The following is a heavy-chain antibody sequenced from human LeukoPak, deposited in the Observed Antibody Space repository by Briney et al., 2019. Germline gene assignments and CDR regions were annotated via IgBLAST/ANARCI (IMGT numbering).Heavy chain of an antibody. CDR1: GFTFSDYY. V-gene: IGHV3-11*01. J-gene: IGHJ4*02. CDR3: ARDGVRHDYSDLDY. Sequence: GGSLRLSSAASGFTFSDYYMSWIRQAPGKGLEWVSHIGSSGSTIYYADSVKGRFTISRDNAKNSLYLQMDSLRAEDTAVYYCARDGVRHDYSDLDYWGQGTLVTVSS. D-gene: IGHD4-17*01. CDR2: IGSSGSTI.